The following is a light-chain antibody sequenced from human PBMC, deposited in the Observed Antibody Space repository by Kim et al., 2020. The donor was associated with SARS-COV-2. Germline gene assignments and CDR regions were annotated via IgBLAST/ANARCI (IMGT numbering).Light chain of an antibody. J-gene: IGKJ1*01. CDR2: DAT. Sequence: ASVGDRVTITWRASQSISSWLAWYQQKPGKATKLLIYDATSLESGVPSRFSGSGSGTEFTLTISSLQPDDFATYYCQQYNSYWTFGQGTKVDIK. CDR3: QQYNSYWT. CDR1: QSISSW. V-gene: IGKV1-5*01.